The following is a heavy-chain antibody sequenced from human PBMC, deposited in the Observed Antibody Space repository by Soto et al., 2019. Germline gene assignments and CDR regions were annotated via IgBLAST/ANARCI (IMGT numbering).Heavy chain of an antibody. CDR1: GFTFRSYS. D-gene: IGHD3-22*01. CDR3: AREQDSSGYLDAFDI. J-gene: IGHJ3*02. CDR2: ISSSSSYT. V-gene: IGHV3-21*05. Sequence: PGGSLRLSCAASGFTFRSYSMNWVRQAPGKGLEWVSYISSSSSYTNYADSVKGRFTISRDNAKNSLYLQMNSLRAEDTAVYYCAREQDSSGYLDAFDIWGQGTMVTVSS.